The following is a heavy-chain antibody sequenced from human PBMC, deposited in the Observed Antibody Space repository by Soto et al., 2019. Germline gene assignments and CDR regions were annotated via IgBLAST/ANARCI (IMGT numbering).Heavy chain of an antibody. J-gene: IGHJ6*02. CDR1: GLTISNAW. Sequence: EVQLVESGGGFIYPGGSLRLSCAASGLTISNAWMNWVRQAPGKGLERVGRIKTNTEGGTTDYAAAVKGRFTVSRDDSKNTLYLQMNSLKTEDTAVYYCTTGSVEGVWGQGTTVTVSS. D-gene: IGHD2-15*01. V-gene: IGHV3-15*07. CDR3: TTGSVEGV. CDR2: IKTNTEGGTT.